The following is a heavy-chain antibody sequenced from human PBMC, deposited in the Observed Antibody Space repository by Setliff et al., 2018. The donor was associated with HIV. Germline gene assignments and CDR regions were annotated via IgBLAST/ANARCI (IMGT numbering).Heavy chain of an antibody. CDR2: IYHSGST. CDR3: AREGTHYYDSSGFFSHYYYMDV. D-gene: IGHD3-22*01. J-gene: IGHJ6*03. Sequence: SETLSLTCAVSGGSISSTNWWSWVRQPPGKGLEWIGEIYHSGSTYYNPSLKSRVTISVDKSKNQFSLKLSSVTAADTAVYYCAREGTHYYDSSGFFSHYYYMDVWGKGTTVTVSS. V-gene: IGHV4-4*02. CDR1: GGSISSTNW.